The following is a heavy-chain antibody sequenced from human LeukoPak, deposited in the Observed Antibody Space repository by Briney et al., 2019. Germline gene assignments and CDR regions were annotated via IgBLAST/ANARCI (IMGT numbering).Heavy chain of an antibody. J-gene: IGHJ6*03. V-gene: IGHV4-39*01. D-gene: IGHD3-3*01. Sequence: SETLSLTCTVSGGSISSSSYYWGWIRQPPGKGLEWIGSIYYSGSTYYNPSLKSRVTISVDTSKNQFSLKLSSVTAADTAVYYCARGLRITIFGVVTKPYMDVWGKGTTVTVSS. CDR3: ARGLRITIFGVVTKPYMDV. CDR1: GGSISSSSYY. CDR2: IYYSGST.